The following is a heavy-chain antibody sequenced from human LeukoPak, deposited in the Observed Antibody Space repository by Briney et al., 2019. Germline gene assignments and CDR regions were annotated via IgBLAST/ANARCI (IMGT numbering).Heavy chain of an antibody. Sequence: ASVKVSCKASGYVFASHWLHWVRQAPGQGLEWVGYIKPDSDATDLAQRFQGRVTLTRDTSISTAYLELNGLTAVDTAVYFCAKDDPHQRFDNWGQGTLVTVSS. CDR1: GYVFASHW. J-gene: IGHJ4*02. CDR2: IKPDSDAT. D-gene: IGHD2-2*01. V-gene: IGHV1-2*02. CDR3: AKDDPHQRFDN.